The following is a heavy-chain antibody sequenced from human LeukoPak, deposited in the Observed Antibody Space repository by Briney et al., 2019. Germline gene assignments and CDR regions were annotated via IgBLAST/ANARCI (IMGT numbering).Heavy chain of an antibody. D-gene: IGHD3-3*01. J-gene: IGHJ4*02. CDR2: LYWDDDT. V-gene: IGHV2-5*02. CDR3: THFRLTIFDS. Sequence: SRPTLVNPTQTLTLTCTFSGFALSTTQMAVGWIRQPPGRALERLALLYWDDDTRYSPSLKNRLALTKDTSKNQVVRTMTNMDPVDTATYYCTHFRLTIFDSWGQGTLVTVSS. CDR1: GFALSTTQMA.